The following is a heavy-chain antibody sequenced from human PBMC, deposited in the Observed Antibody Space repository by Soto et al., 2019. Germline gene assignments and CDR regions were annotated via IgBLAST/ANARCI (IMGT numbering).Heavy chain of an antibody. V-gene: IGHV3-9*01. D-gene: IGHD2-15*01. CDR2: ISWNSGSI. CDR1: GFTFDDYA. CDR3: AKDTSPFINSGGSSAGFDF. Sequence: GGSLRLSCAASGFTFDDYAMHWVRQAPGKGLEWVSGISWNSGSIGYADSVKGRFTISRDNAKNSLYLQMNSLRAEDTALYYCAKDTSPFINSGGSSAGFDFWGQGTLVTVSS. J-gene: IGHJ4*02.